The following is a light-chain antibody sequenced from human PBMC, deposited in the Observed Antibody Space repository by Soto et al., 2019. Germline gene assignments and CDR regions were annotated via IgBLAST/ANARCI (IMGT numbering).Light chain of an antibody. V-gene: IGLV2-14*01. CDR3: SSYTTSSTWV. J-gene: IGLJ3*02. CDR2: EVS. Sequence: QSALTQPASVSGSPVQSITISCTGTSSDVGAYNYVSWYQQHPGKVPRLMIYEVSNRPSGLSNRFSGSKSGNTASLTISGLQAGDEGDYYCSSYTTSSTWVFGGGTKLTVL. CDR1: SSDVGAYNY.